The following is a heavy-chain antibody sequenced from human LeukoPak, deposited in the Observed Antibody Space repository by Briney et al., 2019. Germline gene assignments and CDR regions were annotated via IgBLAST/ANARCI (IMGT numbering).Heavy chain of an antibody. D-gene: IGHD5-12*01. V-gene: IGHV3-30*02. J-gene: IGHJ6*02. CDR2: IRYDGSNK. CDR1: GFTFSSYG. CDR3: ARDIGRVGGGYDYGTYYYGMDV. Sequence: PGGSLRLSCAASGFTFSSYGMHWVRQAPGKGLEWVAFIRYDGSNKYYADSVKGRFTISRDNSKNTLYLQMNSLRAEDTAVYYCARDIGRVGGGYDYGTYYYGMDVWGQGTTVTVSS.